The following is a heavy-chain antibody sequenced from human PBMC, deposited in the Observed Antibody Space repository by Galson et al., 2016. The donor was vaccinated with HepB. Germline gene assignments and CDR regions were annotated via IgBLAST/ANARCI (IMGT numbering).Heavy chain of an antibody. D-gene: IGHD6-13*01. CDR3: AKVTRPGISAPRYGMDV. V-gene: IGHV3-23*01. CDR2: ISGDATAT. CDR1: GFTFSSYA. J-gene: IGHJ6*04. Sequence: SLRLSCAASGFTFSSYAMTWVRQAPGRGLEWVSGISGDATATYNADSVKGRFAISRDNSKNTLFLQMNNLRAEDTALYYCAKVTRPGISAPRYGMDVWGKGTPVTVSS.